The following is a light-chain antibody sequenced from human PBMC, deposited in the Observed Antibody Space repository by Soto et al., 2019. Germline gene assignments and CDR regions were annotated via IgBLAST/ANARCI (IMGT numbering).Light chain of an antibody. J-gene: IGLJ1*01. CDR2: EVT. Sequence: QSVQTQPASVSGSPGQSITISCTGTSSDIGNSKYVSWYQHHPGKAPKLMIYEVTYRPSGVSNRFSGSKSGNTASLTVSGLQADDEADYYCSSYSSSGTLYVFGTGTKLTVL. V-gene: IGLV2-14*01. CDR3: SSYSSSGTLYV. CDR1: SSDIGNSKY.